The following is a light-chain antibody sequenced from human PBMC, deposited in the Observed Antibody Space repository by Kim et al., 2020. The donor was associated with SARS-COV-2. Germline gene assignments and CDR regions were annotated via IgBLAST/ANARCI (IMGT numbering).Light chain of an antibody. CDR2: DAS. J-gene: IGKJ1*01. CDR3: QQRSNWPGT. Sequence: PGDTATLSGRTNPTVSAYLAWYQQKPGQAPRLLIYDASNRATGVPARFSGSGSGTDFTLTISSLEPEDFAIYYCQQRSNWPGTFGQGTKVDIK. CDR1: PTVSAY. V-gene: IGKV3-11*01.